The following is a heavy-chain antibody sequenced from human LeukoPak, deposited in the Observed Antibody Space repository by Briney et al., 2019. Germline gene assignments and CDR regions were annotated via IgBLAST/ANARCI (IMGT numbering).Heavy chain of an antibody. Sequence: SETLSLTCTVSGGSISSSSYHWGWIRQPPGKGLEWIGSISYSGSTYYNLSLKSRVTISVDTSKNQFSLKLNSLTAADTAVYFCARLGGVYGGYYFDYWGQGTLVTVSS. D-gene: IGHD2-8*02. J-gene: IGHJ4*02. V-gene: IGHV4-39*01. CDR2: ISYSGST. CDR1: GGSISSSSYH. CDR3: ARLGGVYGGYYFDY.